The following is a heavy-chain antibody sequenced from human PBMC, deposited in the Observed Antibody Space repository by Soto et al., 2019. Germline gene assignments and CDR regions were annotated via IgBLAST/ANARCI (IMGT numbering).Heavy chain of an antibody. D-gene: IGHD3-9*01. V-gene: IGHV4-39*01. Sequence: QLQLQESGPGLVKPSEPLSLTCTVSGDALRSRSYYWGWVRPPPGKGLEWIGSISYSGGSYYKPSPESRVTIHVDTSRNQFSLRLSSVTAADTAVYYWATVPDWGSGSHWGQGALVLVSS. CDR2: ISYSGGS. J-gene: IGHJ4*02. CDR1: GDALRSRSYY. CDR3: ATVPDWGSGSH.